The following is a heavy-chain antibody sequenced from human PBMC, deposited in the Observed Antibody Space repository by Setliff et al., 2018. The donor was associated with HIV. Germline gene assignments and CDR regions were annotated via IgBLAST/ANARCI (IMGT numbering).Heavy chain of an antibody. Sequence: GESLKISCAASGFTLSTYTMNWVRQAPGKGLEWISSISSNIIYIYYADSVRGRFTISRDNAKNSLYLQMNSLRVEDTAVYYCARTSTTTGTTLNWFDPWGQGTRVTSPQ. D-gene: IGHD1-1*01. CDR2: ISSNIIYI. J-gene: IGHJ5*02. V-gene: IGHV3-21*01. CDR1: GFTLSTYT. CDR3: ARTSTTTGTTLNWFDP.